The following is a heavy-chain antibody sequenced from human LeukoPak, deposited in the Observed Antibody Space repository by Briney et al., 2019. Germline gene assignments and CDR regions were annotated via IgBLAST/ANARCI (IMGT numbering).Heavy chain of an antibody. J-gene: IGHJ6*03. D-gene: IGHD3-10*01. V-gene: IGHV3-30*02. CDR1: GFTFSSYG. CDR2: IRYDGSNK. Sequence: GGSLRLSCAASGFTFSSYGMHWVRQAPGKGLEWVAFIRYDGSNKYYADSVKGRFTISRDNSKDTLYLQMNSLRAEDTAVYYCAKESGELLDYYYYYYMDVWGKGTTVTISS. CDR3: AKESGELLDYYYYYYMDV.